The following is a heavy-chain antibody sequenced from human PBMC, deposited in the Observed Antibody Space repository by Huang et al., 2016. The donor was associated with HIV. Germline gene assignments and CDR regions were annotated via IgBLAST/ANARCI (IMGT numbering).Heavy chain of an antibody. CDR3: VRDSSSGLQLRY. V-gene: IGHV3-48*01. J-gene: IGHJ4*02. CDR2: IGKTMGAT. D-gene: IGHD3-22*01. Sequence: EVQLVESGGGLAQPGGSLRLSCVASGYTFSTYSMYWVRQGPGKVCEWGSYIGKTMGATSYAESVKGRFTVSRDNVKNSLDLQMNRLRVEDTAMYYCVRDSSSGLQLRYWGQGALVIVS. CDR1: GYTFSTYS.